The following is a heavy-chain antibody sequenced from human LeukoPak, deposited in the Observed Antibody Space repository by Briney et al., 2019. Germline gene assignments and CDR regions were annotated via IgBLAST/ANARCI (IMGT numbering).Heavy chain of an antibody. J-gene: IGHJ4*02. V-gene: IGHV3-74*01. CDR2: INSDGSST. D-gene: IGHD3-22*01. CDR3: ARDLSSGYYYAGFDY. CDR1: GFTSSSYW. Sequence: GGSLRLSCAASGFTSSSYWMHWVRQAPGKRLVWVSRINSDGSSTSYADSVKGRFTISRDNAKNTLYLQMNSLRAEDTAVYYCARDLSSGYYYAGFDYWGQGTLVTVSS.